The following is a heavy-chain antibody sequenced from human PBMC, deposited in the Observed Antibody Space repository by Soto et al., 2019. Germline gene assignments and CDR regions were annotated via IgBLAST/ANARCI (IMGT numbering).Heavy chain of an antibody. Sequence: TSETLSLTCAVYGGSFSGYYWTWIRQPPGKGLEWIGEITHSGSTNYNPSLKSRVTISVDTSKNQFSLNLNSVTAADTAVYNCARSSVRGWSYWGQGTLVTVSS. CDR3: ARSSVRGWSY. J-gene: IGHJ4*02. CDR1: GGSFSGYY. CDR2: ITHSGST. V-gene: IGHV4-34*01. D-gene: IGHD3-10*02.